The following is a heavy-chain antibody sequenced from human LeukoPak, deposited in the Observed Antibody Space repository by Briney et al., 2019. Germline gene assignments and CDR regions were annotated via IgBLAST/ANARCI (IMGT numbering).Heavy chain of an antibody. CDR3: ARDPVFYYDSSGRAVAYFDY. D-gene: IGHD3-22*01. V-gene: IGHV4-39*07. Sequence: PSETLSLTCGVSGDSISTSSYYWGWIRQPPGKGLEWIGTIYYSGSTYYNPSLKSRVTISEDTSKNQFSLNLSSVTAADTAVYYCARDPVFYYDSSGRAVAYFDYWGQGTLVTVSS. J-gene: IGHJ4*02. CDR2: IYYSGST. CDR1: GDSISTSSYY.